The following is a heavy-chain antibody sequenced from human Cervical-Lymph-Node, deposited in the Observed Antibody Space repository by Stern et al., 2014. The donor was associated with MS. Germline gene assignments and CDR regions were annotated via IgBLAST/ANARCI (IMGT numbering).Heavy chain of an antibody. CDR3: VRPGEDGDYYVRY. CDR2: IYPGDSDT. Sequence: EVQLVESGAEIKKPGESLKISCKASGYSFTSYWIGWVRQMPGKGLECMGSIYPGDSDTFYTPSFKGQVTISVDTSTTTAHLQGGGLKASDTAIYYCVRPGEDGDYYVRYWGQGTLVTVSS. V-gene: IGHV5-51*01. CDR1: GYSFTSYW. J-gene: IGHJ4*02. D-gene: IGHD4-17*01.